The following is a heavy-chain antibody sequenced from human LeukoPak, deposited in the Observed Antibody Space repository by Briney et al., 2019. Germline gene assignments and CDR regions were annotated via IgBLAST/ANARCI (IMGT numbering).Heavy chain of an antibody. CDR3: AKMLGYCSSTSCYTWPYYYGMDV. V-gene: IGHV3-30*18. J-gene: IGHJ6*02. Sequence: GGSLRLSCAASGFTFSSYGMHWVRQAPGKGLGWVAVISYDGSNKYYADSVKGRFTISRDNSKNTLYLQMNSRRAEDTAVYYCAKMLGYCSSTSCYTWPYYYGMDVWGQGTTVTVSS. CDR1: GFTFSSYG. D-gene: IGHD2-2*02. CDR2: ISYDGSNK.